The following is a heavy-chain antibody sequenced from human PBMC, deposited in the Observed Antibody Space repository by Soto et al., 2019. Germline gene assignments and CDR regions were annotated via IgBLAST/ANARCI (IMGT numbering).Heavy chain of an antibody. CDR3: ARIGEYDFWSGYYNYYYGMDV. CDR2: ISAYNGNT. J-gene: IGHJ6*02. D-gene: IGHD3-3*01. Sequence: ASVKVSCTASGYTFTSYGSSWVRQAPGQGLEWMGWISAYNGNTNYAQKLQGRVTMTTDTSTSTAYMELRSLRSDDTAVYYCARIGEYDFWSGYYNYYYGMDVWGQGTTVTVSS. CDR1: GYTFTSYG. V-gene: IGHV1-18*01.